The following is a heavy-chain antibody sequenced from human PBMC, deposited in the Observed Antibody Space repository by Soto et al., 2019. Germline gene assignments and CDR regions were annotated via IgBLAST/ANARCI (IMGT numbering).Heavy chain of an antibody. D-gene: IGHD1-7*01. Sequence: ASVKVSCKASGYTFTNHAIHWVRQTPGQGLEWMGWINAGKGDTKYPQRFQGRVTITRDTSASTAYMELSSLRSEDTAVYYCARNILGGTTDYWGPGTLVTVS. CDR3: ARNILGGTTDY. J-gene: IGHJ4*02. CDR1: GYTFTNHA. CDR2: INAGKGDT. V-gene: IGHV1-3*01.